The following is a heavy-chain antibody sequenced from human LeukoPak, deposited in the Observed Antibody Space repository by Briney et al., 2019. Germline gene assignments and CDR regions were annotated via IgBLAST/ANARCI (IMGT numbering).Heavy chain of an antibody. Sequence: GGSLRLSCAASGFTFSSYAMSWVRQAPGKGLEWVSAIRGSGGSTYYADSVKGRFTISRDTSKNTLYLQMSSLRAEDTAVYFCARAGYGSIFYFDYWGQGTLVTVSS. CDR1: GFTFSSYA. CDR3: ARAGYGSIFYFDY. D-gene: IGHD5-12*01. V-gene: IGHV3-23*01. CDR2: IRGSGGST. J-gene: IGHJ4*02.